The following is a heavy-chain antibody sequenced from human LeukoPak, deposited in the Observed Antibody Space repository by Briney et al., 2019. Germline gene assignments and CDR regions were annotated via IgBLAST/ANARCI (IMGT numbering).Heavy chain of an antibody. CDR3: ARRVVIATKYNWFDP. V-gene: IGHV3-23*01. CDR2: ISGSGGST. D-gene: IGHD3-3*01. J-gene: IGHJ5*02. Sequence: SGGSLRLSCAASGFTFSSYAMSWVRQAPGKGLEWVSAISGSGGSTYYADSVKGRFTISRDNSENTLYLQMNSLRAEDTAVYYCARRVVIATKYNWFDPWGQGTLVTVSS. CDR1: GFTFSSYA.